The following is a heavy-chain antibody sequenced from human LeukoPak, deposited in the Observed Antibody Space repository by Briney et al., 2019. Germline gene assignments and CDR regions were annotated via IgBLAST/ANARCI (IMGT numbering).Heavy chain of an antibody. J-gene: IGHJ6*03. CDR1: GYSFTNYG. CDR2: ISAKNGNT. CDR3: ARGFQQWLVLPGSTFHYYYYMDV. V-gene: IGHV1-18*01. D-gene: IGHD6-19*01. Sequence: ASVKVSCKASGYSFTNYGITWVRQAPGQGLEGMGWISAKNGNTNYAQKFQGRVTMTTDTSTSTAYMELRSLRSDDTAVYYCARGFQQWLVLPGSTFHYYYYMDVWGKGTTVTISS.